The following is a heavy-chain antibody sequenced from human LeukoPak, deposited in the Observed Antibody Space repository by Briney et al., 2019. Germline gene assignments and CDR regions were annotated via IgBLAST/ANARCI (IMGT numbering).Heavy chain of an antibody. CDR1: GGSIDNYY. CDR3: ATLTGYSSESWFDP. D-gene: IGHD3-9*01. CDR2: FYYTGSP. V-gene: IGHV4-59*01. J-gene: IGHJ5*02. Sequence: SETLSLTCTVSGGSIDNYYWSWIRQSSGKRLEWIGSFYYTGSPNYNPSLKSRVTISVDTSKNQFSLKLSSVTAADTAVYYCATLTGYSSESWFDPWGQGILVTVSS.